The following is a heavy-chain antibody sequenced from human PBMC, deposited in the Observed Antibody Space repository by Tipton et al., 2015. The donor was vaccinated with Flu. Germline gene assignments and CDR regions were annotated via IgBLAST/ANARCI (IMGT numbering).Heavy chain of an antibody. CDR1: GGSFSGYY. Sequence: TLSLTCAVYGGSFSGYYCSWIRQPPGKGLEWIGEINHSGSTNYNPSLKSRVTISVDTSKNQFSLKLSSVTAADTAVYYCATGRMVIIDAFDIWGQGTMVTVSS. CDR2: INHSGST. D-gene: IGHD3-22*01. CDR3: ATGRMVIIDAFDI. J-gene: IGHJ3*02. V-gene: IGHV4-34*01.